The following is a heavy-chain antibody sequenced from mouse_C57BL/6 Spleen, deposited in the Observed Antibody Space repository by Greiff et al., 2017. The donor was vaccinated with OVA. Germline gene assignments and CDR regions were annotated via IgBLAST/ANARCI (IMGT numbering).Heavy chain of an antibody. CDR3: TRDLNYYGSSYWGYFDV. CDR1: GFTFSSYA. V-gene: IGHV5-9-1*02. Sequence: EVKLVESGEGLVKPGGSLKLSCAASGFTFSSYAMSWVRQTPEKRLEWVAYISSGGDYIYYADTVKGRFTISRDNARNTLYLQMSSLKSEDTAMYYCTRDLNYYGSSYWGYFDVWGTGTTVTVSS. CDR2: ISSGGDYI. D-gene: IGHD1-1*01. J-gene: IGHJ1*03.